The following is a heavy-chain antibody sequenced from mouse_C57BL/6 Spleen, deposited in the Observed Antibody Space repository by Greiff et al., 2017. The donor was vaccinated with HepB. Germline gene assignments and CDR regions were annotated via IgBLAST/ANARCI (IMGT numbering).Heavy chain of an antibody. V-gene: IGHV1-52*01. Sequence: QVQLQQPGAELVRPGSSVKLSCKASGYTFTSYWMHWVKQRPIQGLEWIGNIDPSDSETHYNQKFKDKATLTVDKSSSTAYMQLSSLTSEDSAVYYCARGPFILTTGDYAMDYWGQGTSVTVSS. D-gene: IGHD2-12*01. CDR1: GYTFTSYW. CDR2: IDPSDSET. CDR3: ARGPFILTTGDYAMDY. J-gene: IGHJ4*01.